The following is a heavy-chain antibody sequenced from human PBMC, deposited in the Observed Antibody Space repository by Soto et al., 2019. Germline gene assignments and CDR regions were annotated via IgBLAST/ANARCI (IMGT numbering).Heavy chain of an antibody. Sequence: ASVKVSCKVSGYTLTELSMHWVRQAPGKGLEWMGGFDPEDGETIYAQKFQGRVTMTEDTSTDTAYMELRSLRSDDTAVYYCARDSSTGRYFDYWGQGTLVTVSS. V-gene: IGHV1-24*01. CDR2: FDPEDGET. CDR1: GYTLTELS. D-gene: IGHD2-8*02. CDR3: ARDSSTGRYFDY. J-gene: IGHJ4*02.